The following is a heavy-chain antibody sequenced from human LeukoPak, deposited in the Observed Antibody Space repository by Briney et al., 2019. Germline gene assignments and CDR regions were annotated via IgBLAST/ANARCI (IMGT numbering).Heavy chain of an antibody. CDR2: IYPGDSDT. Sequence: GESLKISCKGSGYSFTSYWIGWVRQMPGKGLEWMGIIYPGDSDTRYSPSFQGQVTISADKSISTAYLQWSSLKASDTAMYYCARRHSSGRDLNWFDPWGQGTLVTVSS. CDR3: ARRHSSGRDLNWFDP. J-gene: IGHJ5*02. CDR1: GYSFTSYW. D-gene: IGHD6-19*01. V-gene: IGHV5-51*01.